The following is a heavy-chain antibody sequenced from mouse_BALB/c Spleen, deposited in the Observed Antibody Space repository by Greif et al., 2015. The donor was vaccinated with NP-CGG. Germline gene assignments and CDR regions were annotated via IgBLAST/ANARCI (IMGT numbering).Heavy chain of an antibody. D-gene: IGHD2-3*01. CDR3: GRGGMGRAMDY. Sequence: QVQLQQSGPGLVAPSQSLSITCTVSGISLTSYGVHWVRQPPRKGLEWLGGIWPGGSTHYNSALLSRLSISKDNSNSQVFLKMNRVQTDDTAMYSCGRGGMGRAMDYWGQGASVSVAS. CDR2: IWPGGST. CDR1: GISLTSYG. V-gene: IGHV2-9*02. J-gene: IGHJ4*01.